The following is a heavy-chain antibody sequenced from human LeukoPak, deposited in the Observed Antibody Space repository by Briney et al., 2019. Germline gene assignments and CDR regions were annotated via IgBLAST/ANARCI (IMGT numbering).Heavy chain of an antibody. CDR3: ARMRGYNGYFDY. J-gene: IGHJ4*02. CDR1: GGSISSSSYY. Sequence: SETLSLTCTVSGGSISSSSYYWGWIRQPPGKGLEWIGNIYYRGNSYYNPSLKSRVTISVDTSKNQFSLKLSSVTAADTAVYYCARMRGYNGYFDYWGQGTLVTVSS. D-gene: IGHD5-24*01. V-gene: IGHV4-39*01. CDR2: IYYRGNS.